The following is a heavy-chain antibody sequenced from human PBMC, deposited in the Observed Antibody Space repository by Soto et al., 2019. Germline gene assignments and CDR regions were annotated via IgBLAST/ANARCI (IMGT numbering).Heavy chain of an antibody. CDR1: GYNFANYG. D-gene: IGHD3-3*01. V-gene: IGHV1-18*01. CDR3: ARDAGDNDFWGGGMELYSYNMDV. CDR2: ISAHNGDT. J-gene: IGHJ6*02. Sequence: QVQLVQSEAEVKKPGASLKVSCRASGYNFANYGISWVRQAPGQGLEWMGWISAHNGDTKYAQKVQGRVTMTGDTSTSTAYMEMWSLRSDDTAVYYCARDAGDNDFWGGGMELYSYNMDVWGQGTTVTV.